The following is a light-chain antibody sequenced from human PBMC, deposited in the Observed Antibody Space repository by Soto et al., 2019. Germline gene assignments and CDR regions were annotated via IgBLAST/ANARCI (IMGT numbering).Light chain of an antibody. V-gene: IGKV1-9*01. J-gene: IGKJ3*01. CDR1: QGIAGY. CDR2: AAS. CDR3: QQLNGYPHT. Sequence: DIQLTQSPSFLSASVGGRVTITCRASQGIAGYLAWYQQKPGKAPKLLIYAASTLQSGVPSRFSGSGSGTEFTLTISSLQPEDFATYHCQQLNGYPHTFGPGTKVDIK.